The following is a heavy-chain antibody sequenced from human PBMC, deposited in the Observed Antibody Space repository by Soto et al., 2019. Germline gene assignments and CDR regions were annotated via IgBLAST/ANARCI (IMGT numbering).Heavy chain of an antibody. D-gene: IGHD6-13*01. CDR3: ARGVLTKGYFDY. Sequence: QVQLVQSGAEVKKPGASVKVSCKASGYTFTSYDINWVRQATGQGLEWMGWMNPNSGNTGFTQRLQGRLTMTRNTPITTAYMELSSLTSEDTAVYYCARGVLTKGYFDYWGQGTLVTVSS. V-gene: IGHV1-8*01. CDR1: GYTFTSYD. CDR2: MNPNSGNT. J-gene: IGHJ4*02.